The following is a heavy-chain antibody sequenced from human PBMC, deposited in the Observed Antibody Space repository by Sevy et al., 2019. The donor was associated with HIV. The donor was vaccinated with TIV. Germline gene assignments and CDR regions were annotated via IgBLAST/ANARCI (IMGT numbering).Heavy chain of an antibody. D-gene: IGHD6-13*01. CDR2: IYPGDPDT. J-gene: IGHJ4*02. V-gene: IGHV5-51*01. CDR3: ARPGSSSWDEERYFDY. CDR1: GYSFTSYW. Sequence: GESLKISCKGSGYSFTSYWIGWVRQMPGKGLEWMGIIYPGDPDTRYSPSFQGQVTISADKSISTAYLQWSSLKASDTAMYYCARPGSSSWDEERYFDYWGQGTLVTVSS.